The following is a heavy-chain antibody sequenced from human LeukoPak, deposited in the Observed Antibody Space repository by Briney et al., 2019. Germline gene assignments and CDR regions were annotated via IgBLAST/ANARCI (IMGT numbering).Heavy chain of an antibody. D-gene: IGHD3-22*01. J-gene: IGHJ6*04. Sequence: PSETLSLTCTVSGGSISSGSYCWSWIRQPAGKELEWIGHIHTSGSTNYNPSLKSRVTISVDTSKNQFSLKLSSVTAADTAVYYCARDSDYYDTSGPLDVWGKGTTVTISS. CDR3: ARDSDYYDTSGPLDV. CDR1: GGSISSGSYC. V-gene: IGHV4-61*09. CDR2: IHTSGST.